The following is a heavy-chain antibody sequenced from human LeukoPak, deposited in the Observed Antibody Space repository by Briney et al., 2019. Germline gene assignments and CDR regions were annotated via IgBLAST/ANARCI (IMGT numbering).Heavy chain of an antibody. J-gene: IGHJ6*03. CDR3: AAAATPYYYYYMDV. CDR2: IVVDSGNT. V-gene: IGHV1-58*02. CDR1: GFTFTSSA. D-gene: IGHD2-2*02. Sequence: GASVKVSCKASGFTFTSSAMQWVRQARGQRLEWIGWIVVDSGNTNYAQKFQERVTITRDMSTSTAYMELSSLRSEDTAVYYCAAAATPYYYYYMDVWGTGTTVTVSS.